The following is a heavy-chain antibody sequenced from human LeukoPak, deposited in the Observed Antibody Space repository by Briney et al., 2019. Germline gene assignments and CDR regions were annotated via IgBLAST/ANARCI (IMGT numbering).Heavy chain of an antibody. Sequence: ASVTVSCKASRYTFTGYLMHGVRQAPGQGLEGMGWINPNSGGTNSAPKFQGRATMTRDTSISTAYMELSRLRSDDTAVYCCARVGVAGTYYYYYGMDVWGQGTTVTVSS. CDR2: INPNSGGT. J-gene: IGHJ6*02. D-gene: IGHD6-19*01. V-gene: IGHV1-2*02. CDR1: RYTFTGYL. CDR3: ARVGVAGTYYYYYGMDV.